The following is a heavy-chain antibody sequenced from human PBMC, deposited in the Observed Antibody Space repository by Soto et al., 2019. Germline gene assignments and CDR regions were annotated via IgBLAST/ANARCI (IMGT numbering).Heavy chain of an antibody. V-gene: IGHV5-10-1*03. D-gene: IGHD6-6*01. Sequence: EVQLVQSGAEVKKPGESLRISCKGSGYSFTSYWISWVRQMPGKGLEWMGRIDPSDSYTNYSPSFQGHVTISADKSISTAYLQWSSLKASDTAMYYCARNSHSSSAWLNWFDPWGQGTLVTVSS. CDR3: ARNSHSSSAWLNWFDP. CDR2: IDPSDSYT. J-gene: IGHJ5*02. CDR1: GYSFTSYW.